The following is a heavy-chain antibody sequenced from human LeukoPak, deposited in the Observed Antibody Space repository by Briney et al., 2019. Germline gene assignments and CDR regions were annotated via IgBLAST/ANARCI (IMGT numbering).Heavy chain of an antibody. CDR2: IKTKTDGGAT. CDR3: VTRVKSTGDY. Sequence: GWSLRLSCEASGFTFSNVWMNWVRQAEGKGLEWIGRIKTKTDGGATEYAAPVKGRFTISRDDSKITVYLQMNSLKTEDTALYYCVTRVKSTGDYWGQGTLVTVSS. V-gene: IGHV3-15*01. J-gene: IGHJ4*02. CDR1: GFTFSNVW. D-gene: IGHD1-1*01.